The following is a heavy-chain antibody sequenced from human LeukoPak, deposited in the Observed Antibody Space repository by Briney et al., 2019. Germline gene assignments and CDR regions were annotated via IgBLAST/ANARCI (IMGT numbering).Heavy chain of an antibody. D-gene: IGHD3-10*01. CDR2: ISWNSGSI. CDR3: AKAKNSYGSGSYSEHSFDY. CDR1: GFAFDDYA. V-gene: IGHV3-9*01. J-gene: IGHJ4*02. Sequence: GGSLRLSCAASGFAFDDYAMHWVRQAPGKGLEWVSGISWNSGSIGYADSVKGRFTISRDNAKNSLYLQMNSLRAEDTALYYCAKAKNSYGSGSYSEHSFDYWGQGTLVTVSS.